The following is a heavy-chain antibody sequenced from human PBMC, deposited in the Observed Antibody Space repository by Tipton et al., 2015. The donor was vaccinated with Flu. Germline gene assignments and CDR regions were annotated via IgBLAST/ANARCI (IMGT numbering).Heavy chain of an antibody. J-gene: IGHJ6*02. CDR2: ISWNSGSI. Sequence: SLRLSCAASGFTFDDYAMHWVRQAPGKGLEWVSGISWNSGSIGYADSVKGRFTISRDNAKNSLYLQMNSLRAEDTALYYCAKDYCSGGSCYGYYYYGMDVWGQGTTVTVSS. CDR1: GFTFDDYA. D-gene: IGHD2-15*01. CDR3: AKDYCSGGSCYGYYYYGMDV. V-gene: IGHV3-9*01.